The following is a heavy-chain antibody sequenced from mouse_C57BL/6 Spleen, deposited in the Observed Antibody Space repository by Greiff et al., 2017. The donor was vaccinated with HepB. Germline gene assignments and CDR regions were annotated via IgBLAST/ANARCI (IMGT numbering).Heavy chain of an antibody. CDR1: GYTFTDYN. J-gene: IGHJ2*01. V-gene: IGHV1-22*01. Sequence: VQLQQSGPELVKPGASVKMSCKASGYTFTDYNMHWVKQSHGKSLEWIGYITPNNGGTSYNQKFKGKGTLTVNKSSFTAFMELRSLTSEDSSVYYCGKDNGSSYLDYWGQGTTLTVSS. D-gene: IGHD1-1*01. CDR3: GKDNGSSYLDY. CDR2: ITPNNGGT.